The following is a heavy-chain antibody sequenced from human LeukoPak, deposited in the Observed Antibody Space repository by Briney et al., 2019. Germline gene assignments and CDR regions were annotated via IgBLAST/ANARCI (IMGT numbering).Heavy chain of an antibody. J-gene: IGHJ4*02. Sequence: GGSLRLSCTGSAFIFEDYSIHWVRQVPGGGLEWVSGVSWNRDYVAYADSVKGRFTTSRDNDNYIVYLQMNSLRVDDMGSYFCAATSGWYDSYFDYWGQGTLVTVSS. CDR3: AATSGWYDSYFDY. D-gene: IGHD6-19*01. CDR2: VSWNRDYV. CDR1: AFIFEDYS. V-gene: IGHV3-9*03.